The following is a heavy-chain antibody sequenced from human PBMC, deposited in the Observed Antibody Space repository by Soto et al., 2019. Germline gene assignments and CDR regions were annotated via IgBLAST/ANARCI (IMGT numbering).Heavy chain of an antibody. V-gene: IGHV1-69*13. CDR2: IIPIFGTA. D-gene: IGHD2-15*01. CDR3: AITMTPTFYYFDY. CDR1: GGTFTSYA. J-gene: IGHJ4*02. Sequence: SVNVSCKASGGTFTSYAISWVRQAPGQGLEWMGGIIPIFGTANYAQKFQGRVTITADESTSTAYMELSSLRSEDTAVYYCAITMTPTFYYFDYWGQGTRVTVSS.